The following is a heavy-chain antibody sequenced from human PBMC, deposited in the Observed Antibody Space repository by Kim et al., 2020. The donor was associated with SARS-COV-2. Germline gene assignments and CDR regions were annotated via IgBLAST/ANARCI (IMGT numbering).Heavy chain of an antibody. J-gene: IGHJ3*02. D-gene: IGHD2-21*02. CDR2: ISGSGGST. CDR1: GFTFSSYA. Sequence: GGSLRLSCAASGFTFSSYAMSWVRQAPGRGLEWVSAISGSGGSTYYADSVKGRFTISRDNSKNTLYLQMSGLRAEDTAVYYCAKDPAYCGGDCSVGDAFDIWGQGTMVTVSS. CDR3: AKDPAYCGGDCSVGDAFDI. V-gene: IGHV3-23*01.